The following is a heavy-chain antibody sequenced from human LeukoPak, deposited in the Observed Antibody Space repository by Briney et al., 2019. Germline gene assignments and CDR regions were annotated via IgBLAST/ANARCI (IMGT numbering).Heavy chain of an antibody. V-gene: IGHV4-39*07. J-gene: IGHJ4*02. CDR2: LFYSGNM. CDR1: GGSISSSSYY. Sequence: SETLSLTCTVSGGSISSSSYYWAWIRQPPGKELEWIGSLFYSGNMYYNPSLKSRVTISVDTSKNQFSLKLSSVTAADTAVYYCARENIASTIDFDYWGQGTLVTVSS. CDR3: ARENIASTIDFDY. D-gene: IGHD5/OR15-5a*01.